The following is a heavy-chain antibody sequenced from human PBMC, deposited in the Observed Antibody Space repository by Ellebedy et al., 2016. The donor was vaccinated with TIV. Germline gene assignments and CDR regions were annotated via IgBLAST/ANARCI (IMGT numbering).Heavy chain of an antibody. CDR1: GYTFTSSYG. D-gene: IGHD3-22*01. CDR3: ARDRTYYFDSSGLRP. J-gene: IGHJ5*02. V-gene: IGHV1-18*01. Sequence: AASVKVSCKASGYTFTSSYGISWVRQAPGQGLEWMGWISPYNNNRKYAQKFQGRVTMTTDTSTSTAYMELRSLRSDDTAVYYCARDRTYYFDSSGLRPWGQGTLVTVSS. CDR2: ISPYNNNR.